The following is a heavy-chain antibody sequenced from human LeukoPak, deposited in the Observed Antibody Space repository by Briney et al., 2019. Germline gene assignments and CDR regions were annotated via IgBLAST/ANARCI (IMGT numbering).Heavy chain of an antibody. CDR2: ISSSSSYT. D-gene: IGHD5-12*01. CDR1: GFTFSSYS. Sequence: GGSLRLSCAASGFTFSSYSMNWVRQAPGKGLEWVPSISSSSSYTYYADSVKGRFTISRDSAKNSLYLQMDSLRAKDTAVYYCARGRGYSGYDFGYWGQGTLVTVSS. CDR3: ARGRGYSGYDFGY. J-gene: IGHJ4*02. V-gene: IGHV3-21*01.